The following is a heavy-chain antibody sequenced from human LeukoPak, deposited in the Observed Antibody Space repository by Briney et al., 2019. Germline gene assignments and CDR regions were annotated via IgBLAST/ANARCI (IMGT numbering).Heavy chain of an antibody. D-gene: IGHD2-2*01. CDR2: FDPEDGET. V-gene: IGHV1-24*01. Sequence: ASVKVSCKVSGYTLTELSMHWVRQAPGKGLEWMGGFDPEDGETIYAQKFQGRVTMTEDTSTDTAYMELSSLRSEDTAVYYCATDVDCSSTSCRDYYGMDVWGQGTTVTVSS. J-gene: IGHJ6*02. CDR3: ATDVDCSSTSCRDYYGMDV. CDR1: GYTLTELS.